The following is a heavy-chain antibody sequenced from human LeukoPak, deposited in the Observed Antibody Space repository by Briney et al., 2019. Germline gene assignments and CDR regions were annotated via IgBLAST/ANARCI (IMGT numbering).Heavy chain of an antibody. J-gene: IGHJ4*02. V-gene: IGHV3-30*02. CDR2: IRYDGSNK. CDR1: GFTFSSYG. Sequence: GGSLRLSCAASGFTFSSYGMHWVRQAPGKGLEWVAFIRYDGSNKYYADSVKGRFTISRDNSKNTLYLQMNSLRAEDTAVYYCAKVEVYYYGSGSYLDYWGQGTLVTVSS. CDR3: AKVEVYYYGSGSYLDY. D-gene: IGHD3-10*01.